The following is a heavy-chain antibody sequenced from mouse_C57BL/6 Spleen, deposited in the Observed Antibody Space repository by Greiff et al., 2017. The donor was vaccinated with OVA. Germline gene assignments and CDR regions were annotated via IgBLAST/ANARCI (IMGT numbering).Heavy chain of an antibody. CDR1: GFNIKDDY. Sequence: EVQLVESGAELVRPGASVKLSCTASGFNIKDDYMHWVKQRPEQGLEWIGWIDPENGDTEYASKFQGKATITADTSSNTAYLQLSSLTSEDTAVYYCTTDLFAYWGQGTLVTVSA. V-gene: IGHV14-4*01. CDR3: TTDLFAY. CDR2: IDPENGDT. J-gene: IGHJ3*01.